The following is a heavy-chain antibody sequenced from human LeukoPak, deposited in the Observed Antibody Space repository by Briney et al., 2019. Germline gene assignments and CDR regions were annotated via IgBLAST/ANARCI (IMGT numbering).Heavy chain of an antibody. CDR3: TRDRLFDY. CDR1: GFTFRDFG. D-gene: IGHD6-19*01. V-gene: IGHV3-49*03. Sequence: GGSLRLSCAGYGFTFRDFGLTWFRQAPGKGLEWVGFIRSKANDATPQYAASVKGRFIISRDDSKSIAYLQMNSLKTEDTAVYYCTRDRLFDYWGQGTLVTVSS. CDR2: IRSKANDATP. J-gene: IGHJ4*02.